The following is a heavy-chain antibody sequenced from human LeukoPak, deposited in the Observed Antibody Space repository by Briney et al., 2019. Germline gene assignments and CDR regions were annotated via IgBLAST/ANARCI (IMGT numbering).Heavy chain of an antibody. CDR1: GGSISNSNYY. CDR2: IDYSGST. CDR3: ARIRTTGYFDY. Sequence: PSETLSLTCTVSGGSISNSNYYWGWIRQPPGKGLEWIGSIDYSGSTYYNPSLRSRVTISVDRSKNQFSLKLSSVTAADTAVYYCARIRTTGYFDYWGQGTLVTVSS. V-gene: IGHV4-39*07. J-gene: IGHJ4*02. D-gene: IGHD4-17*01.